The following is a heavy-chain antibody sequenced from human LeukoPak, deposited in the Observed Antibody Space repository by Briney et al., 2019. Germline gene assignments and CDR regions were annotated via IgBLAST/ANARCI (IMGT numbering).Heavy chain of an antibody. J-gene: IGHJ4*02. D-gene: IGHD6-13*01. CDR2: ISANNGNT. CDR3: ARAGIAAAGIPDDY. Sequence: ASVKVSCKASGYTFTSYYTHWVRQAPGQGLEWMGWISANNGNTKYVQKLQGRVTMTTDTSTSTAYMGLRSLRSDDTAVYYCARAGIAAAGIPDDYWGQGTLVTVSS. CDR1: GYTFTSYY. V-gene: IGHV1-18*04.